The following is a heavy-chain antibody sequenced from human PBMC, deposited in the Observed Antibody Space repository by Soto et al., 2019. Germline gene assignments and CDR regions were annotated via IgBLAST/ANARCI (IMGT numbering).Heavy chain of an antibody. Sequence: QLQLQESGSGLVKPSQTLSLTCAVSGGSISSGGYSWSWIRQPPGKGLEWIGYIYHRGSTYYNPSLKRRVTISVDRSKNQFSLKLSSVTAADAAGYYCARGPWNDDVGHFDPWGQGTLVTVSS. CDR3: ARGPWNDDVGHFDP. D-gene: IGHD1-1*01. CDR2: IYHRGST. J-gene: IGHJ5*02. V-gene: IGHV4-30-2*01. CDR1: GGSISSGGYS.